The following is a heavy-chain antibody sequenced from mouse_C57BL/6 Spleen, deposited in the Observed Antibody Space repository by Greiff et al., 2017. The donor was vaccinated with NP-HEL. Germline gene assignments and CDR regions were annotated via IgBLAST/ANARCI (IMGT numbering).Heavy chain of an antibody. CDR2: IYPGDGDT. D-gene: IGHD2-13*01. V-gene: IGHV1-82*01. J-gene: IGHJ3*01. Sequence: QVTLKESGPELVKPGASVKISCKASGYAFSSSWMNWVKQRPGKGLEWIGRIYPGDGDTNYNGKFKGKATLTADKSSSTAYMQLSSLTSEDSAVYFCARSGDPWFAYWGQGTLVTVSA. CDR1: GYAFSSSW. CDR3: ARSGDPWFAY.